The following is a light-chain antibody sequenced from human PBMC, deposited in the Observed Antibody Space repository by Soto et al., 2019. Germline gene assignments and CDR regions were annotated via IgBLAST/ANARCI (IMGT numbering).Light chain of an antibody. V-gene: IGLV2-14*01. CDR3: AAWDDSLRGHV. Sequence: QSALTQPASVSGSPGQSITISCTGTSSDVGGYNYVSWYQQHPGKAPKLMIYEVSNRPSGVSNRFSGSKSGNTASLAISGLRSEDETFFYCAAWDDSLRGHVFGTGTKLTVL. J-gene: IGLJ1*01. CDR2: EVS. CDR1: SSDVGGYNY.